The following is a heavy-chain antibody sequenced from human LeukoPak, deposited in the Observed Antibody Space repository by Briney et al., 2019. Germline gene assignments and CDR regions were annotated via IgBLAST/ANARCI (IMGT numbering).Heavy chain of an antibody. V-gene: IGHV4-61*02. CDR2: IYTSGST. D-gene: IGHD3-3*01. J-gene: IGHJ3*02. Sequence: SETLSLTCTVSGGSISSGSYCWSWIRQPAGKGLEWIGRIYTSGSTNYNPSLKSRVTISVDTSKNQFSLKLSSVTAADTAVYYCARAPLITIFGVVPNAFDIWGQGTMVTVSS. CDR1: GGSISSGSYC. CDR3: ARAPLITIFGVVPNAFDI.